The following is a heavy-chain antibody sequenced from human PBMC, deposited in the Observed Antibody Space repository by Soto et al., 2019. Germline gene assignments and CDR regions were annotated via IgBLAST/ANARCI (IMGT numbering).Heavy chain of an antibody. CDR1: GGSFSGYY. CDR3: ARAIYGCSGGSCYSGGAFDY. V-gene: IGHV4-34*01. CDR2: INHRGST. D-gene: IGHD2-15*01. Sequence: SETLSLTCAVYGGSFSGYYWSWIRQPPGKGLEWIGEINHRGSTNYNPYLKRRGTISVDTSKNQFSLKLSSVTAADTAVYYCARAIYGCSGGSCYSGGAFDYWGQGTLVTVSS. J-gene: IGHJ4*02.